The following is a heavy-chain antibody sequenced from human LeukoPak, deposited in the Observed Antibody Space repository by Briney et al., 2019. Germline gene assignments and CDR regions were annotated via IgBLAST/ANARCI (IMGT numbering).Heavy chain of an antibody. CDR1: GYTFTDYH. Sequence: ASVKVSCKASGYTFTDYHVHWVRQAPGQGLEWMGWINPNSGGTNYAGKFQGGVTVTSDTSISTAYMELSGLRSDDTAVYYCAGRYTDSSEGFDYWGQGTLVTVSS. V-gene: IGHV1-2*02. CDR3: AGRYTDSSEGFDY. D-gene: IGHD6-6*01. J-gene: IGHJ4*02. CDR2: INPNSGGT.